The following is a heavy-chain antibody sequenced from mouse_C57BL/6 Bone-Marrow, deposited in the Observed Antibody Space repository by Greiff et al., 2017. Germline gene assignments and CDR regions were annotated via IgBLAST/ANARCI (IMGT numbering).Heavy chain of an antibody. D-gene: IGHD3-2*02. J-gene: IGHJ4*01. CDR3: ARMGLRPLYYAMDY. CDR1: GYTFTDYY. V-gene: IGHV1-26*01. CDR2: INPNNGGT. Sequence: EVQLQQSGPELVKPGASVTISCKASGYTFTDYYMNWVKQSHGKSLEWIGDINPNNGGTSYNQKFKGKATLTVDKSSSTAYMELRSLTSEDSAVYYCARMGLRPLYYAMDYWGQGTSVTVSS.